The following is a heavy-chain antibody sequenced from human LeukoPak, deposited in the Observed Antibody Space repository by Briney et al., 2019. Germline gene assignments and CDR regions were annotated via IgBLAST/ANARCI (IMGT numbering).Heavy chain of an antibody. Sequence: GGSLRLACAASGFTLSTHDMSWVRQSPGKGLEWVSGISSSGGSTHYADSVKGRFTLSRDSSKNTLYLQMSSLRAEDTAVYYCAGKLADSGMDLWHRGPVALVTVSS. CDR1: GFTLSTHD. CDR3: AGKLADSGMDLWH. V-gene: IGHV3-23*01. CDR2: ISSSGGST. J-gene: IGHJ4*02. D-gene: IGHD5-12*01.